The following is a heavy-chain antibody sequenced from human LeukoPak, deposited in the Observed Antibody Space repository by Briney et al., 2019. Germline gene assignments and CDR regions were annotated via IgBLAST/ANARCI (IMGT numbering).Heavy chain of an antibody. CDR1: GGSISSSSYY. Sequence: SETLSLTCTVSGGSISSSSYYWGWIRQPPGKGLEWIGSIYYSGSTYYNPSLKSRVTISVDTSKNQFSLKLSSVTAADTAVYYCARAGYGSGSLDAFDIWGQGTMVTVSS. CDR2: IYYSGST. D-gene: IGHD3-10*01. V-gene: IGHV4-39*07. CDR3: ARAGYGSGSLDAFDI. J-gene: IGHJ3*02.